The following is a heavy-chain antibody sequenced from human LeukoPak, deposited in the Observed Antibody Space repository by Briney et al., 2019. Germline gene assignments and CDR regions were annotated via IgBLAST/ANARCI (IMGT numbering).Heavy chain of an antibody. V-gene: IGHV1-8*01. CDR3: ARVWRFWSGYRNWFDP. CDR2: MNPNSGNT. Sequence: ASVKVSCKASGYTFTSYDINWVRQATGQGLEWMGWMNPNSGNTGYAQKFQGRVTMTRNTSICTAYMELSSLRSEDTAVYYCARVWRFWSGYRNWFDPWGQGTLVTVSS. D-gene: IGHD3-3*01. J-gene: IGHJ5*02. CDR1: GYTFTSYD.